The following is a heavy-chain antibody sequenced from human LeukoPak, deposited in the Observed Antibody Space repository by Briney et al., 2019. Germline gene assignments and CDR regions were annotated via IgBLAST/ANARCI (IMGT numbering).Heavy chain of an antibody. Sequence: SETLSLTCTVSGVSISSSSFYWGWIRQPPGKGLEWIGSMYYKGTTYYNPSLESRVTISVDMSKNLCSLKLSSVTAADTAVYYCVGEEYGTGSYYKSSDWGQGTLVSVSS. J-gene: IGHJ4*02. CDR3: VGEEYGTGSYYKSSD. CDR2: MYYKGTT. D-gene: IGHD3-10*01. CDR1: GVSISSSSFY. V-gene: IGHV4-39*01.